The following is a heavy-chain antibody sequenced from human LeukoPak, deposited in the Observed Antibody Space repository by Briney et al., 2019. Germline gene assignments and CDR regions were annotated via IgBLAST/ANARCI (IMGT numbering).Heavy chain of an antibody. CDR2: VKEDEIEI. J-gene: IGHJ5*02. CDR3: ARGGFRHFDP. D-gene: IGHD3-22*01. Sequence: GGSLRLSCAASGFAFNSQTMSWVRQAPGKGLEWVASVKEDEIEIHYVDSVKGRFTISRDNAKDSLYLQMNSLRVEVTAVYYCARGGFRHFDPWGQGTLVTVSS. CDR1: GFAFNSQT. V-gene: IGHV3-7*01.